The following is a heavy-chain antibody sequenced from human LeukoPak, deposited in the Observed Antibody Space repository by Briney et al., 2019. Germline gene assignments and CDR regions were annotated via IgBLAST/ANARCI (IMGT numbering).Heavy chain of an antibody. J-gene: IGHJ5*02. CDR1: GGTFSSYT. D-gene: IGHD2-2*02. CDR3: ARGADIVVVPAAISWFDP. V-gene: IGHV1-69*02. Sequence: SVKVSCKASGGTFSSYTTSWVRQAPGQGLEWMGRIIPILGIANYAQKFQGRVTITADKSTSTAYMELSSLRSEDTAVYYCARGADIVVVPAAISWFDPWGQGTLVTVSS. CDR2: IIPILGIA.